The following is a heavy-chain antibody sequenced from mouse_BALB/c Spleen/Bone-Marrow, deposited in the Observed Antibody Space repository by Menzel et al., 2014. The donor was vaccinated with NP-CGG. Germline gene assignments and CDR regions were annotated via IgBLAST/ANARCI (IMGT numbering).Heavy chain of an antibody. D-gene: IGHD5-5*01. CDR2: ISVGDST. CDR3: ARWTTYPLMDY. J-gene: IGHJ4*01. CDR1: GFTFSSFT. V-gene: IGHV5-6-5*01. Sequence: EVKVEESGGGLVKPGGSLNLSCAASGFTFSSFTVSWVRQTPEKRLEWVGTISVGDSTYYPDSVKGRFTISRDNARNIRDRQMSSLRSEDTAMYDWARWTTYPLMDYWGQGTSVTVSS.